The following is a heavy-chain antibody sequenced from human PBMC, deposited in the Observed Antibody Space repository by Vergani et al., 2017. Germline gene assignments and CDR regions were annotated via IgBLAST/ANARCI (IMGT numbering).Heavy chain of an antibody. J-gene: IGHJ4*02. Sequence: ELQLVESGGGLVQPGGSLRLSCAASGSTVSGNYMTWVRQAPGKGLEWVANIKQDGSEKYYVDSVKGRFTISRDNAKNSLYLQMNSLRAEDTAVYYCARVDWYSGDYWGQGTLVTVSS. V-gene: IGHV3-7*01. CDR3: ARVDWYSGDY. D-gene: IGHD3-9*01. CDR2: IKQDGSEK. CDR1: GSTVSGNY.